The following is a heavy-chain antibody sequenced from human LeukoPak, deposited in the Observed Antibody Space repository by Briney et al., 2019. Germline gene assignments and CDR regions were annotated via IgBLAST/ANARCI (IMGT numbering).Heavy chain of an antibody. CDR3: ARVTRGYTYYFDY. CDR2: INPNSGGT. V-gene: IGHV1-2*02. CDR1: GYTFTGYY. J-gene: IGHJ4*02. D-gene: IGHD3-22*01. Sequence: ASVKVSCKASGYTFTGYYMHWVRQAPGQGLEWMGWINPNSGGTNYAQKFQGRVTMTRDTSISAAYMELSRLRSDDTAVYYCARVTRGYTYYFDYWGQGTLVTVSS.